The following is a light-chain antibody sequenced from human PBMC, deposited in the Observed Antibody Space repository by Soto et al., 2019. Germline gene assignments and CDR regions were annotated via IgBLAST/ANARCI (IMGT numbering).Light chain of an antibody. CDR3: QQSYSTPYT. V-gene: IGKV1-39*01. CDR2: GAS. Sequence: DIQMTQSPSSLSASVGDRVTITCRASQRISSYLNWYQQKPGKAPNLLIYGASSLQSGVPPRFSGSGSGTDFTLTISSLQPEDFATYYCQQSYSTPYTFGQGTKLEIK. CDR1: QRISSY. J-gene: IGKJ2*01.